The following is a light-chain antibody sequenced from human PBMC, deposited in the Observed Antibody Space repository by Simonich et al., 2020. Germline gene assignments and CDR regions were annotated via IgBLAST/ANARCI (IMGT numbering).Light chain of an antibody. CDR1: QILLHSDGKTY. V-gene: IGKV2D-29*02. J-gene: IGKJ1*01. Sequence: DIVMTQTPLSLSVTPGQPASISCKSSQILLHSDGKTYLYWYLQKPGQSPQLLIYEGSNRFSGVPDRFSGSGSGTDFTLKISRVEAEDVGVYYCMQSIQLPRTFGQGTKVEIK. CDR2: EGS. CDR3: MQSIQLPRT.